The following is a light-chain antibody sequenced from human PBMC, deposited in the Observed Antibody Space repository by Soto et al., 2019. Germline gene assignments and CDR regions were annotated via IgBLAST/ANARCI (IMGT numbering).Light chain of an antibody. V-gene: IGKV3-11*01. Sequence: IVLTQSPATLSLSPGDRATLSCRASQSIDSFLAWYQQKPGQSPRLLVFDASNGATGIPARFSGSGSGTDFTLTISGLEPEDFAVYYCQQRSDWLTFGGGTKVEIK. CDR3: QQRSDWLT. CDR1: QSIDSF. J-gene: IGKJ4*01. CDR2: DAS.